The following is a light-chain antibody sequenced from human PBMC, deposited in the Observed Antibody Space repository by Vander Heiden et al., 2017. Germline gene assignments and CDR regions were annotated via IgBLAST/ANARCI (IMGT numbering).Light chain of an antibody. CDR1: SSNIGSTH. J-gene: IGLJ2*01. CDR2: SNN. V-gene: IGLV1-47*02. Sequence: QSVLTQPPSPSGTPGQRATISCSGSSSNIGSTHLYWYHQPPGTAPKLLIYSNNQRPSGVPDRFSGSKSGTSASLAISGLRCEDEADYYCAAWDDSLSVVFGGGTKLTVL. CDR3: AAWDDSLSVV.